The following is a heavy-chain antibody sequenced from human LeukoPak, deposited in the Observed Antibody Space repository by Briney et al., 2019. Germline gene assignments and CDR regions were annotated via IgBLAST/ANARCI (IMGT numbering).Heavy chain of an antibody. V-gene: IGHV3-30*18. D-gene: IGHD6-19*01. Sequence: PGGSLRLSCAASGFTFSSHGMHWVRQAPGKGLEWVAVISYDGSNKYYADSVKGRFTISRDNSKNTLYLQMNSLRAEVTAVYYCAKDRYSSGLYFDYWGQGTLVTVSS. J-gene: IGHJ4*02. CDR3: AKDRYSSGLYFDY. CDR1: GFTFSSHG. CDR2: ISYDGSNK.